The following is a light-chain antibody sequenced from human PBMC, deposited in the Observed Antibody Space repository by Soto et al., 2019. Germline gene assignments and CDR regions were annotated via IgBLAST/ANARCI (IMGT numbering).Light chain of an antibody. CDR1: SSDVGGYNY. CDR3: CSYAGSYWV. Sequence: QSALTQPRSVSGSPGQSVTISCNGTSSDVGGYNYVSWYQQHPGKAPKLMIYDVSKRPSGVPDRFSGSKSGNTASLTISGLQAEDEADYYCCSYAGSYWVFGTGTKLTVL. J-gene: IGLJ1*01. CDR2: DVS. V-gene: IGLV2-11*01.